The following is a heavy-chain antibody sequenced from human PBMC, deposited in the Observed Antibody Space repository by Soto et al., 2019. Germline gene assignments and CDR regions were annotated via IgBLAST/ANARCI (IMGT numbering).Heavy chain of an antibody. CDR1: GYSFTSYW. CDR2: IDPSDSYT. V-gene: IGHV5-10-1*01. Sequence: GESLKISCKVSGYSFTSYWISWVRQMPGKGLEWMGRIDPSDSYTNYSPSFQGHVTISADKSISTAYLQWSSLKASDTAMYYCARQAGYSSGWYWDYGMDVWGQGTTVTVSS. D-gene: IGHD6-19*01. J-gene: IGHJ6*02. CDR3: ARQAGYSSGWYWDYGMDV.